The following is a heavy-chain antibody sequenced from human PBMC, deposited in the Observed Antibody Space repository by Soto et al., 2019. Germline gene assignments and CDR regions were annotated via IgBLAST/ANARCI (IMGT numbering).Heavy chain of an antibody. D-gene: IGHD6-19*01. CDR1: GFTFSSYS. V-gene: IGHV3-21*01. J-gene: IGHJ6*02. Sequence: EVQLVESGGGLVKPGGSLRLSCAASGFTFSSYSMNWVRQAPGKGLEWVSSISSSSSYIYYADSVKGRFTISRDNAKNSLYLQMNSLRAEDTAVYYCAGLKGRGWYARDSYYGMDVWGQGTTVTVSS. CDR3: AGLKGRGWYARDSYYGMDV. CDR2: ISSSSSYI.